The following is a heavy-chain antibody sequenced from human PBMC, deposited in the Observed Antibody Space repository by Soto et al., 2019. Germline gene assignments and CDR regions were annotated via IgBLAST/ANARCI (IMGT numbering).Heavy chain of an antibody. V-gene: IGHV1-46*03. Sequence: ASVKVSCKASGYTFTSYYMHWVRQAPGQGLEWMGIINPSGGSISYAQKFQGRVTMTRDTSTSTVYMELSSLRSEDTAVYYCARGVICSSTSCYVRFLNMDVWGKGTTVTVSS. CDR3: ARGVICSSTSCYVRFLNMDV. CDR2: INPSGGSI. J-gene: IGHJ6*03. CDR1: GYTFTSYY. D-gene: IGHD2-2*01.